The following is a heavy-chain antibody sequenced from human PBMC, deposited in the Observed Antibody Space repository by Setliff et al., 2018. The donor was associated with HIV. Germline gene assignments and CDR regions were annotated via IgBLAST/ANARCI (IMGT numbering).Heavy chain of an antibody. CDR3: AIPRITLFGVVIRAFDY. CDR1: GYSFTNYY. CDR2: INPSSGDT. V-gene: IGHV1-46*01. D-gene: IGHD3-3*01. Sequence: APVKVSCKASGYSFTNYYIHWVRQAPGQGLEWMGVINPSSGDTLYAQNFQGRVTMTKNTSISTACMELSSLRSEDTAVYYCAIPRITLFGVVIRAFDYWGQGTLVTVSS. J-gene: IGHJ4*02.